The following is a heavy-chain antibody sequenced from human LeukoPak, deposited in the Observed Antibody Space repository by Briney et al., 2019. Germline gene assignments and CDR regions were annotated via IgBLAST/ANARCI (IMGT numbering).Heavy chain of an antibody. J-gene: IGHJ5*02. V-gene: IGHV3-23*01. Sequence: GSLRLSCAASGFTFSNYAMSWVRQAPGKGLEWVSSISGSGGSTYYVDSVRGRFTISRDNSKNTLYLQMNSLRAEDTAVYYCAKDQYSGSYYWFDPWGQGTLVTVSS. CDR3: AKDQYSGSYYWFDP. CDR2: ISGSGGST. CDR1: GFTFSNYA. D-gene: IGHD1-26*01.